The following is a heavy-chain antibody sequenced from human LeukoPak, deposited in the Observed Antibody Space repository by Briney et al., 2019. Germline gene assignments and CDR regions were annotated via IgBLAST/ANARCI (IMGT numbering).Heavy chain of an antibody. CDR2: IRYDGSNK. D-gene: IGHD3-10*01. CDR1: GFTFSSYG. Sequence: PGGSLRLSCAASGFTFSSYGMHWVRQAPGKGLEGVAFIRYDGSNKYYADSVKGRFTISRDNSKNTLYLQMNSLRAEDTAVYYCVKVGYGSGSFDYYMDVWGKGTTVTISS. CDR3: VKVGYGSGSFDYYMDV. V-gene: IGHV3-30*02. J-gene: IGHJ6*03.